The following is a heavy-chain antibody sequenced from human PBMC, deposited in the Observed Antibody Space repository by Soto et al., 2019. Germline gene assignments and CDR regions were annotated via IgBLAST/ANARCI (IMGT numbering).Heavy chain of an antibody. V-gene: IGHV1-46*01. J-gene: IGHJ5*02. D-gene: IGHD3-3*01. CDR3: ARDKWGWSGYRNWFDP. CDR1: GYTFTSYY. Sequence: QAQLVQSGAEVKKPGASVKVSCKASGYTFTSYYMHWVRQAPGQGLEWMGIINPSGGSTSYAQKFQGRVTMTRDTSTSTVYMELSSLRSEDTAVYYCARDKWGWSGYRNWFDPWGQGTLVTVSS. CDR2: INPSGGST.